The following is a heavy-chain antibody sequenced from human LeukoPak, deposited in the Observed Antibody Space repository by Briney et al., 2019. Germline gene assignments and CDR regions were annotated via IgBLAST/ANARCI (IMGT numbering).Heavy chain of an antibody. D-gene: IGHD1-26*01. J-gene: IGHJ3*02. CDR1: GFTFSSYA. CDR2: ITSNGGNT. Sequence: GGSLRLSCAASGFTFSSYAMHRVRQAPGKGPEYVSAITSNGGNTYYANSVKGRFTISRDNSKNTLYLQMGSLRAEDMAVYYCARVGSWDAFDIWGQGTMVTVSS. CDR3: ARVGSWDAFDI. V-gene: IGHV3-64*01.